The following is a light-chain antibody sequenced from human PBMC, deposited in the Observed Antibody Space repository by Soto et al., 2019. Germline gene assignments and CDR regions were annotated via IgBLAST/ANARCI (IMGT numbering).Light chain of an antibody. J-gene: IGKJ1*01. Sequence: DIQMTQSPSSLSASVRDRVTITCRASQDIGKYLAWYQQKPGKAPQVLIYKASTLKYGVPSRFSGSGSGTEFPLTISSLQPDDFATYYCQQYDTYSTFGQGTKVDIK. CDR3: QQYDTYST. V-gene: IGKV1-5*03. CDR1: QDIGKY. CDR2: KAS.